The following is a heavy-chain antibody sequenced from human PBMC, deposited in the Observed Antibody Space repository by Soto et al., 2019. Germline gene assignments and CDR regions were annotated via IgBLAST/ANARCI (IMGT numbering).Heavy chain of an antibody. V-gene: IGHV4-39*01. J-gene: IGHJ5*02. D-gene: IGHD6-19*01. CDR2: IYYSGST. CDR1: GVSISDTSYY. CDR3: ARHVYSGGWYGSLNWFDP. Sequence: SETLSLTCTVSGVSISDTSYYWGWIRQPPGKGLEWIGTIYYSGSTYYNPSLKSRVTISVDTSKNQFSLKLSSVTAADTAVYYCARHVYSGGWYGSLNWFDPWGQGTLVTVSS.